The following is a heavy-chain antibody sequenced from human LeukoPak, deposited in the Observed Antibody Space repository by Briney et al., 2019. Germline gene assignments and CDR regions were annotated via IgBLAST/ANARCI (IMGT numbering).Heavy chain of an antibody. CDR1: GFTVSSNY. J-gene: IGHJ3*02. CDR2: IYSGGST. D-gene: IGHD1-26*01. CDR3: AKSLGATLDAFDI. V-gene: IGHV3-53*01. Sequence: GGSLRLSCAASGFTVSSNYMSWVRQAPGKGLEWVSVIYSGGSTYYADSVKGRFTISRDNSKNTLYLQMNSLRAEDTAVYYCAKSLGATLDAFDIWGQGTMVTDSS.